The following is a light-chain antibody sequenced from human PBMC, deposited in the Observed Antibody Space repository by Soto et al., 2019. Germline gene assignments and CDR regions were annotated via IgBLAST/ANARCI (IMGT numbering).Light chain of an antibody. CDR2: GAS. V-gene: IGKV3-20*01. Sequence: EIVLTQFPGTLSLSPGERATLSCRASQSVSSSYLAWYQQKPGQAPRLLIYGASSRATGIPDRFSGSGSGTDFTLTISRLEPGDFAVYYCQQYGSPPTWTFGQGTKVEIK. CDR3: QQYGSPPTWT. CDR1: QSVSSSY. J-gene: IGKJ1*01.